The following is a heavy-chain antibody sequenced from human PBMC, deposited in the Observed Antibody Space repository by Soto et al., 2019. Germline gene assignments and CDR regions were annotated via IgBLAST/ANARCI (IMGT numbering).Heavy chain of an antibody. Sequence: QVPLVQSGAEVKKPGSSVTVSCKVSGGTFSSYAIHWVRQAPGQGLEWMGGIIPMYGPAKYAQRFQGRVTTTADESTTPGYIELTSLTSQDTAVYYCARVTAMVRGVIDNGFDPWGHATLVTVSS. D-gene: IGHD3-10*01. CDR3: ARVTAMVRGVIDNGFDP. V-gene: IGHV1-69*01. J-gene: IGHJ5*02. CDR1: GGTFSSYA. CDR2: IIPMYGPA.